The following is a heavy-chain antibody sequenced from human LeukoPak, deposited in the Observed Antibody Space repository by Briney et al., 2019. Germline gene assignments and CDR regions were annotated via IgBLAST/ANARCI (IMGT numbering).Heavy chain of an antibody. Sequence: ASVKVSCKVSGYTLTELSKHWVRQAPGKGLEWMGGFDPEDGETIYAQKFQGRFTMTEDTSTDTAYMELSSLRSEDTAVYYCATARCSSTSCYTGFYVYWGQGTLVTVSS. CDR2: FDPEDGET. D-gene: IGHD2-2*02. V-gene: IGHV1-24*01. CDR1: GYTLTELS. J-gene: IGHJ4*02. CDR3: ATARCSSTSCYTGFYVY.